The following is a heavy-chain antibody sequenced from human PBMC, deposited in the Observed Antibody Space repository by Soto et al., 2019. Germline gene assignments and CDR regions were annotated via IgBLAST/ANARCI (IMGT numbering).Heavy chain of an antibody. D-gene: IGHD3-22*01. V-gene: IGHV4-61*01. Sequence: WETLSLTCSVSGGSVSSPSYYWSWIRQPPGKGLEWLGYIYYSGSTNYNPSLKSRLTISIDTAKKQFSLKLRSVTAADTAVYYCARTIKKLAVISAFDYWGQGTLVTVSS. CDR2: IYYSGST. J-gene: IGHJ4*02. CDR1: GGSVSSPSYY. CDR3: ARTIKKLAVISAFDY.